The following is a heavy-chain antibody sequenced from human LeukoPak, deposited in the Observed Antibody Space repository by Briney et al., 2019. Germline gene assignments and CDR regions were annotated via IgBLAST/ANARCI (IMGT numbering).Heavy chain of an antibody. V-gene: IGHV1-46*01. CDR3: ARDTVSSSIGGYYNY. CDR2: INPSGGIT. CDR1: GYTFTNYY. D-gene: IGHD3-3*01. J-gene: IGHJ4*02. Sequence: ASVKVSCKASGYTFTNYYMNWVRQAPGQGREWMGIINPSGGITSYAQKFQGRVTMTRDTSTSTVYMELSSLRSEDTAVYYCARDTVSSSIGGYYNYWGQGTLVTVSS.